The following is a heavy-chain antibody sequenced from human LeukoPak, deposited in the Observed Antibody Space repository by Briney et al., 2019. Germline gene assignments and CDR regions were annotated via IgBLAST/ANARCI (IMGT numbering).Heavy chain of an antibody. V-gene: IGHV4-34*01. CDR3: ARGGDILTGYQQYYFDY. Sequence: SETLSLTCAVYGGSFSGYYWSWIRQPPGKGLEWIGEINHSGSTNYNPSLKSRVTISVDTPKNQFSLKLSSVTAADTAVYYCARGGDILTGYQQYYFDYWGQGTLVTVSS. CDR2: INHSGST. CDR1: GGSFSGYY. D-gene: IGHD3-9*01. J-gene: IGHJ4*02.